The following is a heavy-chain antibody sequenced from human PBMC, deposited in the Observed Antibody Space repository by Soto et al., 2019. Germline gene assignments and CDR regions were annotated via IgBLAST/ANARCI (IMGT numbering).Heavy chain of an antibody. J-gene: IGHJ4*02. CDR3: ARRPHCSGGICYYGLDN. CDR1: GYTFTNSD. CDR2: MNPDSGHA. D-gene: IGHD2-15*01. Sequence: ASVKVSYKASGYTFTNSDINWVRQAPGQGLEWMGWMNPDSGHAAYAQKFQGRVTLTTSTSTSTVYMEMRSLGSEDTAVYYCARRPHCSGGICYYGLDNWGQGTLVTVSS. V-gene: IGHV1-8*01.